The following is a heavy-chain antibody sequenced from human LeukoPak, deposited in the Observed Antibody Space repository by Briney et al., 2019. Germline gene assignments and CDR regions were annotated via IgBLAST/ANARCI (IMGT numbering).Heavy chain of an antibody. CDR2: ISGSDGTT. D-gene: IGHD2/OR15-2a*01. V-gene: IGHV3-23*01. CDR1: VFTFSNYA. J-gene: IGHJ4*02. Sequence: GGSLRLSCAASVFTFSNYAMSWVRQAPGKGLEWVSGISGSDGTTYYADSVKGRFTISRDNSKNTLYLQMNGLRAEDTAVYYCAKDSAKKYDDYWGQGTLVTVSS. CDR3: AKDSAKKYDDY.